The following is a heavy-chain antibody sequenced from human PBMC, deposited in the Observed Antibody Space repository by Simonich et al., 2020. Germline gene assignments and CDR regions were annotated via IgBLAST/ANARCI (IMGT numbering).Heavy chain of an antibody. CDR3: ARDLRGSYYYYYYMDV. CDR2: INPNSGGT. V-gene: IGHV1-2*02. J-gene: IGHJ6*03. Sequence: QVQLVQSGAEVKKPGASVKVSCKASGYTFTGYYMHWVRQAPGQGLEWMGGINPNSGGTNYAQKFQGRVTRTRDPSISTAYMELGRLRSDDTAVYYCARDLRGSYYYYYYMDVWGKGTTVTVSS. D-gene: IGHD1-26*01. CDR1: GYTFTGYY.